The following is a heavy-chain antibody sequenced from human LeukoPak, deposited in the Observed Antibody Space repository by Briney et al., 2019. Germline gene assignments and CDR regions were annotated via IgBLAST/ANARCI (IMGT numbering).Heavy chain of an antibody. Sequence: SETLSLTCAVSGGSISRGGYSWSWIRQPPGKGLEWIGYIYHSGSTYYNPSLKSRVTISVDRSKNQFSLKLSSVTAADTAVYYCARGVGRGPNYYYYGMDVWGQGTTVTVSS. V-gene: IGHV4-30-2*01. CDR1: GGSISRGGYS. CDR3: ARGVGRGPNYYYYGMDV. CDR2: IYHSGST. D-gene: IGHD1-26*01. J-gene: IGHJ6*02.